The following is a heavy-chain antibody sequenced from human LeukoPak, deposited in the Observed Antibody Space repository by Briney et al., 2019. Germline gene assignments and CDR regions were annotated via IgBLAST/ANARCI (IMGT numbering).Heavy chain of an antibody. CDR3: AKDTSYQLLYYYYYGMDV. V-gene: IGHV3-23*01. CDR2: ISGSGGST. D-gene: IGHD2-2*01. Sequence: GGSLRLSCAASGFTFSSYAMSWVRQPPGKGREWVSAISGSGGSTYYADSVKGRFTISRDNSKNTLYLQMNSLRAEDTAVYYCAKDTSYQLLYYYYYGMDVWGKGTTVTVSS. J-gene: IGHJ6*04. CDR1: GFTFSSYA.